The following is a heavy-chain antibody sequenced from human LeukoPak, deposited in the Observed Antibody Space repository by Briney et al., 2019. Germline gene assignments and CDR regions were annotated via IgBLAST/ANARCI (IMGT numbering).Heavy chain of an antibody. CDR2: ISGSGGST. CDR1: GFTFTTYA. Sequence: PGGSLRLSCAASGFTFTTYAMNWVRQAPGKGLEWVSGISGSGGSTYRADSVKGRFTISRDNSKTTVYLQMNSLRADDTAVYYCATGFRAAAGKYYFDFWGQGTLVTVSS. D-gene: IGHD6-13*01. V-gene: IGHV3-23*01. J-gene: IGHJ4*02. CDR3: ATGFRAAAGKYYFDF.